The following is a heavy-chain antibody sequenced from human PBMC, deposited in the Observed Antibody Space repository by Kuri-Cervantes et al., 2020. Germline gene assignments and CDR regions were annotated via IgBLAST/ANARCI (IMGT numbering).Heavy chain of an antibody. CDR1: GFTFSSYW. V-gene: IGHV3-74*01. Sequence: GGSLRLSCAASGFTFSSYWMHWVRQAPGKGLVWVSRINSDGSSTSHADSVKGRFTISRDNAKNSLYLQMNSLRAEDTALYYCAKGWSYIRYWGQGTLVTVSS. CDR3: AKGWSYIRY. CDR2: INSDGSST. J-gene: IGHJ4*02. D-gene: IGHD1-26*01.